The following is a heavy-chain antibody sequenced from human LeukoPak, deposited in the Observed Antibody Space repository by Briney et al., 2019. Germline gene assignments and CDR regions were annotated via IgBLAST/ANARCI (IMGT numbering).Heavy chain of an antibody. CDR3: ALWSGYSEVYYYYGMDV. CDR2: IIPILGIA. CDR1: GGTFSSYA. J-gene: IGHJ6*02. D-gene: IGHD3-3*01. V-gene: IGHV1-69*04. Sequence: ASVKVSCKASGGTFSSYAISWVRQAPGQGLEWMGRIIPILGIANYAQKFQGRVTITADKSTSTAYMELSSLRSEDTAVYYCALWSGYSEVYYYYGMDVWGQGTTVTASS.